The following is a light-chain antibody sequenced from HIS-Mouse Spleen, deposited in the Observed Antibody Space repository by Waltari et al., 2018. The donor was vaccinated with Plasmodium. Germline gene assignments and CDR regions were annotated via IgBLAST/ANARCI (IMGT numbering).Light chain of an antibody. CDR2: EVS. J-gene: IGLJ2*01. CDR3: SSYAGSNNLV. CDR1: SSDVGVSHY. V-gene: IGLV2-8*01. Sequence: QSALTQPPSASGSPGPSVTISCTGTSSDVGVSHYVPWYQQHPGKAPKLMIYEVSKRPSGVPDRFSGSKSGNTASLTVSGLQAEDEADYYCSSYAGSNNLVFGGGTKLTVL.